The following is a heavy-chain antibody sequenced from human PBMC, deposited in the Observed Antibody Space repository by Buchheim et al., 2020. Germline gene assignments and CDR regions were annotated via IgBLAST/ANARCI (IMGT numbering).Heavy chain of an antibody. V-gene: IGHV3-21*01. CDR2: ISSSSSYI. CDR1: GFTFSSYS. D-gene: IGHD3-9*01. Sequence: EVQLVESGGGLVKPGGSLRLSCAASGFTFSSYSMNWVRQAPGKGLEWVSSISSSSSYIYYADSVKGRFTISRDNAKNSLYLQMNSLRAEDTAVYYCARGRLGTSETGYYRAYYYYYMDVWGKGTT. CDR3: ARGRLGTSETGYYRAYYYYYMDV. J-gene: IGHJ6*03.